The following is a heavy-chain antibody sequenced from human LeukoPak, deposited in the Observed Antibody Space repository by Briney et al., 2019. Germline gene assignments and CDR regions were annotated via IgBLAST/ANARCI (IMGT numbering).Heavy chain of an antibody. CDR3: ARKGISAVAGAFDI. CDR1: GGSISSYY. D-gene: IGHD6-19*01. Sequence: SETLSLTCTVSGGSISSYYRTWIRQPAGKGLEWIGRIYTSGSTNYNPSLKSRVTLSVDTSKNQFSLKLTSVTAADTAVYYCARKGISAVAGAFDIWGQGTVVTVSS. J-gene: IGHJ3*02. V-gene: IGHV4-4*07. CDR2: IYTSGST.